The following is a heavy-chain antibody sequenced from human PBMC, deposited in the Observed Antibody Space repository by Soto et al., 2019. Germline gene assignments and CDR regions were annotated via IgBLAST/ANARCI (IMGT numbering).Heavy chain of an antibody. Sequence: QVQLVESGGGVVQPGRSLRLSCAASGFTFSSYAMHWVRQAPVKGLEWVAVISYDGSNKYYADSVKGRFTISRDNSKNTLYLQMNSLRAEDTAVYYCARGGEVYDAVVGMDVWGQGTTVTVSS. CDR3: ARGGEVYDAVVGMDV. J-gene: IGHJ6*02. D-gene: IGHD2-8*01. V-gene: IGHV3-30-3*01. CDR1: GFTFSSYA. CDR2: ISYDGSNK.